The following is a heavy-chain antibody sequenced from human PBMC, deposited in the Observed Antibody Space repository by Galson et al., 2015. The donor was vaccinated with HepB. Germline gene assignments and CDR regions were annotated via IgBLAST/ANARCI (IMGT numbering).Heavy chain of an antibody. D-gene: IGHD3-10*01. CDR3: ASRYYGSGSYPYYYFDY. CDR1: GGTFSSYT. J-gene: IGHJ4*02. CDR2: IIPILGMA. Sequence: SVKVSCKASGGTFSSYTISWVRQAPGQGLEWMGRIIPILGMANYAQKFQGRVTITADKSTSTAYMELSSLRSEDTAVYYCASRYYGSGSYPYYYFDYWGQGTLVTVSS. V-gene: IGHV1-69*02.